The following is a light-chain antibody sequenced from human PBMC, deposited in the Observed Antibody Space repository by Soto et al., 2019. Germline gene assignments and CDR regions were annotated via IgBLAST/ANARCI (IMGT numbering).Light chain of an antibody. Sequence: EIVLTQSPATLSLSPGERATLSCRASQSVSSSLAWYQQKPGQAPRLLIYDSSNRATGIPARLSGSGSGTAFTLTISSLEPEDFALYYCQQRSNWPPTFGQGTKVEIK. J-gene: IGKJ1*01. CDR3: QQRSNWPPT. CDR2: DSS. V-gene: IGKV3-11*01. CDR1: QSVSSS.